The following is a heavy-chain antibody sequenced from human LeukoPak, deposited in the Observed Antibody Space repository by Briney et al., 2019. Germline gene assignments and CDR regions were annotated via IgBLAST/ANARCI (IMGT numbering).Heavy chain of an antibody. V-gene: IGHV1-2*02. CDR3: AGGGSFSGPDGMDV. Sequence: ASVKVSCKASGYTSTGYYMHWVRQAPGQGLEWMGWINPNSGGTNYAQKFQGRVTMTRDTSISTAYMELSRLRSDDTAVYYCAGGGSFSGPDGMDVWGQGTTVTVSS. CDR2: INPNSGGT. CDR1: GYTSTGYY. J-gene: IGHJ6*02. D-gene: IGHD3-10*01.